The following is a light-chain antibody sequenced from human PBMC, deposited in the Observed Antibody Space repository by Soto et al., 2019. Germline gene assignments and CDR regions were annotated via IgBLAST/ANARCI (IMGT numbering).Light chain of an antibody. CDR3: AAWDDSMTYV. V-gene: IGLV1-47*01. CDR2: RNN. CDR1: SSNIGRNC. J-gene: IGLJ1*01. Sequence: QSVLTQPPSACGTPGQRGTISCSGSSSNIGRNCGYWYQQLPVTAPKLRVYRNNQRPSGDRDRFSGRKSGPCDSLAISGLRFEDEAAYYSAAWDDSMTYVFGTGTKVTV.